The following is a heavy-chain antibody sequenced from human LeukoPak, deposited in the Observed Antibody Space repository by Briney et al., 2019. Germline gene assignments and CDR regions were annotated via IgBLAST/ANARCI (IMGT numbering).Heavy chain of an antibody. J-gene: IGHJ6*03. Sequence: SETLSLTCAVYGGSFSGYYWSWIRQPPGKGLEWIGEINHSGSTNYNPSLKSRVTISVDTSKNQFSLKLSSVTAADTAVYYCARSTIFGVVINYMDVWGKGTTVTVSS. CDR2: INHSGST. V-gene: IGHV4-34*01. D-gene: IGHD3-3*01. CDR1: GGSFSGYY. CDR3: ARSTIFGVVINYMDV.